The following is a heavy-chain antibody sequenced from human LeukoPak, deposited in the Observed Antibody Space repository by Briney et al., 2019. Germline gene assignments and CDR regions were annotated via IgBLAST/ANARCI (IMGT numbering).Heavy chain of an antibody. CDR3: AKDSPSYYDFWSGYDFLY. CDR2: ISGSGGST. CDR1: GFTFSSYV. Sequence: GGSLRLSCAASGFTFSSYVMSWVRHAPGKGLEWVSAISGSGGSTYYADSVKGRFTISRDNSKNTLYLQMNSLRAEDRAVYYCAKDSPSYYDFWSGYDFLYWGQGTLVTVSS. V-gene: IGHV3-23*01. D-gene: IGHD3-3*01. J-gene: IGHJ4*02.